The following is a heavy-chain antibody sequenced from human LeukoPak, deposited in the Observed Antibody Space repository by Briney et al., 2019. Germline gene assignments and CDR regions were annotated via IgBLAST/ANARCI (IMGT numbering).Heavy chain of an antibody. J-gene: IGHJ4*02. V-gene: IGHV3-21*01. CDR2: ISSRGTYI. Sequence: GGSLRLSCAASGFGLSTFKMNWVRQARGKGLEWVSSISSRGTYIYYADSMKGRFTISRDNTKNSLYLQMTTVSAEDSAIDCCARADDSEEGFYYWGQGTLVTVSS. D-gene: IGHD3-16*01. CDR3: ARADDSEEGFYY. CDR1: GFGLSTFK.